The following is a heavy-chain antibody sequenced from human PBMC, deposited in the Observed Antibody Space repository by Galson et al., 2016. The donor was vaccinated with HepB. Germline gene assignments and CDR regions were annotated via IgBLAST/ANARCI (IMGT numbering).Heavy chain of an antibody. CDR2: IGGVSSHE. D-gene: IGHD3-9*01. Sequence: SLRLSCAASGFTFTSYSMSWVRQAPGKGLEWVSFIGGVSSHEYYADSVKGRFTISRDNDRTSLYLQMSSLRDEDTAVYYCARGYYDNSFDYLGQGALVTVSS. V-gene: IGHV3-48*02. CDR3: ARGYYDNSFDY. CDR1: GFTFTSYS. J-gene: IGHJ4*02.